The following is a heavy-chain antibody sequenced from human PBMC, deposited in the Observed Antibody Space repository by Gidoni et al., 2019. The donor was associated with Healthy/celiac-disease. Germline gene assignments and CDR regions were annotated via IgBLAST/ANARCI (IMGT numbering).Heavy chain of an antibody. D-gene: IGHD6-19*01. CDR3: AKGGGSIAVGIGVVENDYFDY. V-gene: IGHV3-23*01. J-gene: IGHJ4*02. CDR1: RFPFTSSA. CDR2: ISGRGGST. Sequence: EVQLLESGGGLVPPGGSLRLSCAASRFPFTSSAMSRLRQAPGKGLEWVSAISGRGGSTYYADSVKGRFTISRDNAKNTLYLQMNSLRAEDTAVYYGAKGGGSIAVGIGVVENDYFDYWGQGTLVTVSS.